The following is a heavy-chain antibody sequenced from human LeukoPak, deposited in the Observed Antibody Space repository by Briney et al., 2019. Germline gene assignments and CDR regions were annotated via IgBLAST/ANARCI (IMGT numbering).Heavy chain of an antibody. J-gene: IGHJ4*02. CDR3: ARAGGSYSPSDY. CDR2: ISAYNGDT. V-gene: IGHV1-18*01. D-gene: IGHD2-21*01. Sequence: GCISAYNGDTNYAQNLQGRLTMTTDTSTSTAYMERRSLRSDDTAVFYCARAGGSYSPSDYWGQGTLVTVSS.